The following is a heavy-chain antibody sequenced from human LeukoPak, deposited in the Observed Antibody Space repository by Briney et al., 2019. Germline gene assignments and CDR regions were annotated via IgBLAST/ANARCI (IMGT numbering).Heavy chain of an antibody. V-gene: IGHV3-7*01. CDR2: IKQDGSEK. CDR3: ARDVDTSSHSSQLDP. J-gene: IGHJ5*02. Sequence: GGSLRLSCAASGFTFSSYWMSWVRQAPGKGLEWVANIKQDGSEKYYVDSVKGRFTTSRDNAKNSLYLQMNSLRAEDTAVYYCARDVDTSSHSSQLDPWGQGTLVTVSS. D-gene: IGHD5-18*01. CDR1: GFTFSSYW.